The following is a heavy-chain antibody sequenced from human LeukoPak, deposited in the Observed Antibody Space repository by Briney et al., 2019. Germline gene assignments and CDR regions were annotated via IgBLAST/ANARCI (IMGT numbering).Heavy chain of an antibody. Sequence: SETLSLPCTVSGDSISRYYWSWIRQPPGKGLDWIGYINYSGSTNYKPSLKSRVTISADTSKTQFSLKLTSVTAADTAMYYCARHMAVTSTGFDSWGQGILVTVSS. V-gene: IGHV4-59*08. CDR2: INYSGST. D-gene: IGHD6-19*01. CDR3: ARHMAVTSTGFDS. CDR1: GDSISRYY. J-gene: IGHJ5*01.